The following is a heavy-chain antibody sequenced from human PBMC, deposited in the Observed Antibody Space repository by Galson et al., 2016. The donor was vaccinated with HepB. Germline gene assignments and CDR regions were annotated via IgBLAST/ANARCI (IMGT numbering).Heavy chain of an antibody. V-gene: IGHV3-30*18. D-gene: IGHD3-10*01. J-gene: IGHJ4*02. CDR3: AKDLWKYYGSGSPYFDY. Sequence: SLRLSCAASGFTFSSYGMHWVRQPPGKGLDWVALISYAGSNTRYADSVTGRFTVSRDNSKNTVYLQMNSLRAEDTAVYYCAKDLWKYYGSGSPYFDYWGQGILGTVSA. CDR2: ISYAGSNT. CDR1: GFTFSSYG.